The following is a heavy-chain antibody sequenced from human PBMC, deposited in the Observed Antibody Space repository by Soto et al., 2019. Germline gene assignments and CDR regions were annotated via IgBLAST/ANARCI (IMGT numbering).Heavy chain of an antibody. CDR3: ARGQGRFLEWFLVA. CDR1: GGTFSSYA. CDR2: IIPIFGTA. D-gene: IGHD3-3*01. V-gene: IGHV1-69*01. J-gene: IGHJ4*02. Sequence: GASVKVSCKASGGTFSSYAISWVRQAPGQGLEWMGGIIPIFGTANYAQKFQGRVTITADESTSTAYMELSSLRSEDTAVYYCARGQGRFLEWFLVAWGQGTLVTVSS.